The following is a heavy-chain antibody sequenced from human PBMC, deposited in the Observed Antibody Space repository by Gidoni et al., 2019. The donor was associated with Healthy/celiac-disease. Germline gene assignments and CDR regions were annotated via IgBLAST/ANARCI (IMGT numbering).Heavy chain of an antibody. D-gene: IGHD6-19*01. CDR1: GFPFAAYA. CDR2: ISWNSGSI. CDR3: AKDIEVGQWLVGFDY. V-gene: IGHV3-9*01. Sequence: EVQLVESGGGLVQPGRSLRLSCAASGFPFAAYAMNWVRQAPGKGLEGFSGISWNSGSIGYADSVKGRFTISRDNAKNSLYLQMNSLRAEDTALYYCAKDIEVGQWLVGFDYWGQGTLVTVSS. J-gene: IGHJ4*02.